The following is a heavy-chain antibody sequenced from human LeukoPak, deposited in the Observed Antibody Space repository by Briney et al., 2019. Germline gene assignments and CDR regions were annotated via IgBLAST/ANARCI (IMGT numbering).Heavy chain of an antibody. Sequence: GGSLRLSCAASGFTFSSYAMHWVRQAPGKGLEWVAVISYDGSNKYYADSVKGRFTISRDNSKNTLYLQMNSLRAEDTAVYYCASSVYCSSTSCYRGLDYWGQGTLVTVSS. D-gene: IGHD2-2*01. V-gene: IGHV3-30-3*01. CDR1: GFTFSSYA. CDR2: ISYDGSNK. J-gene: IGHJ4*02. CDR3: ASSVYCSSTSCYRGLDY.